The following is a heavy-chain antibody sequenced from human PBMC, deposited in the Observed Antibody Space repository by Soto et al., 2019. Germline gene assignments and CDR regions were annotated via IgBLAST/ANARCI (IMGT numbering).Heavy chain of an antibody. J-gene: IGHJ2*01. CDR2: INDPGSI. Sequence: QVQLQQWGAGPLRPLETLSLTCGVSGGSFGGYYWAWIGQSPGKGLEWIGEINDPGSINYNPSQKRRGSISVDTSKNHSSLNVRSVSAADTGVYYCARKSYDVFAGPPWVWYFDHWGRGTLVTVSS. CDR3: ARKSYDVFAGPPWVWYFDH. CDR1: GGSFGGYY. D-gene: IGHD3-9*01. V-gene: IGHV4-34*01.